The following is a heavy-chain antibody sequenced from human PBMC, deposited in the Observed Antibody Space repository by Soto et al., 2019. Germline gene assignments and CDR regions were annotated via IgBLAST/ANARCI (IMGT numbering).Heavy chain of an antibody. CDR1: GGSLSRSAYS. CDR2: IYQSGST. J-gene: IGHJ3*02. Sequence: TSETLSLTCAVSGGSLSRSAYSWSWIRQPPGKGLEWIGFIYQSGSTYYNPSLKSRVTMSLDRPKNQFSLKLSSVTAADTAVYYCARELLFYDSDGFSWDDAFDIWGQGTMVTVSS. D-gene: IGHD3-22*01. CDR3: ARELLFYDSDGFSWDDAFDI. V-gene: IGHV4-30-2*01.